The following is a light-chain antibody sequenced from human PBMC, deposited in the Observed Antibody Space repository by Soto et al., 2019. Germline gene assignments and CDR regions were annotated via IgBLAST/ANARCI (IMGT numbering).Light chain of an antibody. Sequence: DIQMTQSPSTLSASVGDRVTITCRASQSINSWLAWYQQKPGKAPGLLIYMASTLESGVPSRFSGSGSGTEFTLTISSLQADDFATYYCQQFNSYPHTFGQGTKLEIK. CDR3: QQFNSYPHT. CDR2: MAS. J-gene: IGKJ2*01. V-gene: IGKV1-5*03. CDR1: QSINSW.